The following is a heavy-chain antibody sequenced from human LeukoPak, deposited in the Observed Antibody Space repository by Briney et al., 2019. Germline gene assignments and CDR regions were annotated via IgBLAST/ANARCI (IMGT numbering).Heavy chain of an antibody. Sequence: ASVKVSCKASGYTFTGYYMHWVRQAPGQGLEWMGWINPNSGGTNYAQKLQGRVTMTTDTSTSTAYMELRSLRSDDTAVYYCARGYCSGGSCYRGWFDPWGQGTLVTVSS. D-gene: IGHD2-15*01. CDR2: INPNSGGT. V-gene: IGHV1-2*02. CDR1: GYTFTGYY. J-gene: IGHJ5*02. CDR3: ARGYCSGGSCYRGWFDP.